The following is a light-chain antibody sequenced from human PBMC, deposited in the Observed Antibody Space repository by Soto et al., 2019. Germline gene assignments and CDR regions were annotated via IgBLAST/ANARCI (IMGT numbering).Light chain of an antibody. CDR1: QSVSSSY. J-gene: IGKJ4*01. Sequence: EIVLTQSPGTLSLSPGERATLSCRASQSVSSSYLAWYQQKPGQAPSLLIYGASSRATGIPDRFSGSGSGTDFTLTISRLEPEDFAVYYCHQYGSSPLTFRGGSKVEIK. V-gene: IGKV3-20*01. CDR3: HQYGSSPLT. CDR2: GAS.